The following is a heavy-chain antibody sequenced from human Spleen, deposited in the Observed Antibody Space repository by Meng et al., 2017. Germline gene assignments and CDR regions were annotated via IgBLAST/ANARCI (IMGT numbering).Heavy chain of an antibody. Sequence: QLQLQESGPGLVKPSETLPLTCTVSSGSIRSNNYYWGWIRQPPGKGLEWIGNIYYNGSTYYNLSLKSRVTISVDTSKNQFSLKLSSVTAADTAVYYCARLGWNYYDSSGSYISPRFDYWGQGTLVTVSS. V-gene: IGHV4-39*01. CDR3: ARLGWNYYDSSGSYISPRFDY. CDR1: SGSIRSNNYY. CDR2: IYYNGST. J-gene: IGHJ4*02. D-gene: IGHD3-22*01.